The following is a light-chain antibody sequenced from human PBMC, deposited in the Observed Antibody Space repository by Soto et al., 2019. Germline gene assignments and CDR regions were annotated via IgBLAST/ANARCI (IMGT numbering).Light chain of an antibody. CDR1: QGISSF. CDR3: QQVESYPST. J-gene: IGKJ4*01. V-gene: IGKV1-9*01. CDR2: AAS. Sequence: IQLTQNPSSLSASVGDRVTITCRASQGISSFLAWYQQKPGKAPNLLIYAASSLQSGVPSRFSGSGFGTDFTLTITSLQPEDFATYYCQQVESYPSTFGGGTRWIS.